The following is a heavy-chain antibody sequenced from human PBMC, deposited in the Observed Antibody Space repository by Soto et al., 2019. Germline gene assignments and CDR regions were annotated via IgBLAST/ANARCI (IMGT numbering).Heavy chain of an antibody. CDR1: GFTLRDFM. Sequence: PGGSLILSRAASGFTLRDFMVHRHRQAPGKGLGVGSRINLYGSSGSYADSVKGRLTMSRDNAKGTLSLELKGVGVEDTDVYYCVRGSSCVGTTCYIEGFIGRWGKGALV. J-gene: IGHJ1*01. CDR3: VRGSSCVGTTCYIEGFIGR. V-gene: IGHV3-74*01. CDR2: INLYGSSG. D-gene: IGHD2-2*02.